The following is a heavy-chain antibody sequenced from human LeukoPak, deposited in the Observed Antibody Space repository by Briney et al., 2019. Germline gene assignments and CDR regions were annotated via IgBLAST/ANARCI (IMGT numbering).Heavy chain of an antibody. V-gene: IGHV4-34*01. D-gene: IGHD2-2*01. CDR2: INHSGST. Sequence: SETLSLTCAVYGGSFSGYYWSWIRQPPGKGLEWIGEINHSGSTNYNPSLKSRVTISVDTSKNQFSLKLSSVTAADTAVYYCASRFVPAARNWFDPWGQGTLVTVSS. J-gene: IGHJ5*02. CDR3: ASRFVPAARNWFDP. CDR1: GGSFSGYY.